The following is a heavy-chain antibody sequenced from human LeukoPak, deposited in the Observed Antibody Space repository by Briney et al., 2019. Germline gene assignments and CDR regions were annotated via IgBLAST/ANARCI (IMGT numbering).Heavy chain of an antibody. D-gene: IGHD3-3*01. CDR3: ARSGATIFGVAIPHFDY. V-gene: IGHV4-4*07. J-gene: IGHJ4*02. CDR1: GGSISSYY. CDR2: IYTSGST. Sequence: SETLSLTCTVSGGSISSYYWSWIRQPAGKGLEWIGRIYTSGSTNYNPSLKSRVTMSVDTSKNQFSLKLSSVTAADTAVYYCARSGATIFGVAIPHFDYWGQGTLVTVSS.